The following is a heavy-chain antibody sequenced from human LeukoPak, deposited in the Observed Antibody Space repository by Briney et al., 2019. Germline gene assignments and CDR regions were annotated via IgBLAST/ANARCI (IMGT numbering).Heavy chain of an antibody. D-gene: IGHD3-22*01. CDR2: INYSGST. J-gene: IGHJ4*02. CDR1: GGSIRSYD. CDR3: ARSHDSSGYYPFFDY. Sequence: SETLSLTCTVSGGSIRSYDWSWIRQPPGKGLEWIGYINYSGSTNYNPSLKSRVTISVETSKNQFSLKLSSVTAADTAVYYCARSHDSSGYYPFFDYWGQGTLVTVSS. V-gene: IGHV4-59*01.